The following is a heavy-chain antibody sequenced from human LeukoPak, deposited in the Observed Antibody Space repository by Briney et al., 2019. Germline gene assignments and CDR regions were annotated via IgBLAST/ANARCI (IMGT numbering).Heavy chain of an antibody. CDR3: ASETSPGIAAAGTLDY. D-gene: IGHD6-13*01. CDR1: GYTFTTYG. J-gene: IGHJ4*02. Sequence: GASVKVSCKASGYTFTTYGISWVRQAPGQGLEWMGWINTNTGNPTYAQGFTGRFVFSLDTSVSTAYLQISSLKAEDTAVYYCASETSPGIAAAGTLDYWGQGTLVTVSS. CDR2: INTNTGNP. V-gene: IGHV7-4-1*02.